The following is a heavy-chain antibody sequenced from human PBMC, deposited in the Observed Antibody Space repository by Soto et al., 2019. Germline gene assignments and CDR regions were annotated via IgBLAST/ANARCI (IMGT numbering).Heavy chain of an antibody. D-gene: IGHD2-15*01. V-gene: IGHV3-30-3*01. CDR2: VSHDGVNK. CDR3: VRETQIVMVVVPTPGSPGAFDM. CDR1: GFSFRHYN. Sequence: ESGGGVVQPGRSLRLSCAASGFSFRHYNLHWVRQAPGKGLEWVAVVSHDGVNKHYAESVKGRLSISRDSSRDTLYLQMNSLRPEDTAVYYCVRETQIVMVVVPTPGSPGAFDMWGQGTMVTVSS. J-gene: IGHJ3*02.